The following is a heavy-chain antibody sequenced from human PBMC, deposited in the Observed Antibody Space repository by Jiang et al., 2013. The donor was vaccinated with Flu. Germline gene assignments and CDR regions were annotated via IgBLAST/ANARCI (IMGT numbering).Heavy chain of an antibody. Sequence: GLVKPSETLSLTCTVSGGSVSSGSYYWSWIRQPPGKGLEWIGYIYYSGSTNYNPSLKSRVTISVDTSKNQFSLKLSSVTAADTAVYYCARDFRAAGGWFDPWGQGTLVTVSS. D-gene: IGHD6-25*01. CDR3: ARDFRAAGGWFDP. CDR1: GGSVSSGSYY. V-gene: IGHV4-61*01. J-gene: IGHJ5*02. CDR2: IYYSGST.